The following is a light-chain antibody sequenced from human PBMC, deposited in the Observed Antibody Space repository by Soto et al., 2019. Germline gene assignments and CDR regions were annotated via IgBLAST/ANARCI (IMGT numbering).Light chain of an antibody. CDR1: QSISSW. V-gene: IGKV1-5*01. J-gene: IGKJ5*01. CDR3: QQYNSYLIT. CDR2: DAS. Sequence: DIQMTQSPSTLSASVGDRVTITCRARQSISSWLAWYQQKPGKAPKLLIYDASSLESGVLSRFSGSGSGTEFTLTISSLQPDDFASYYCQQYNSYLITFGQGTRLEIK.